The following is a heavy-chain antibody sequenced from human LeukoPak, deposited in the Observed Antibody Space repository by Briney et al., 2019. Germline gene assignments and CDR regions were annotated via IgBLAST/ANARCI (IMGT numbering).Heavy chain of an antibody. Sequence: GGSLRLSCAASGFTFDDYGMSWVRQAPGKGLEWVSGINWNGGSTVYADSVKGRFTISRDNAKNSLYLQMNSLRVEDTALYYCASTHYYYYYMDVWGKGTTVTVSS. J-gene: IGHJ6*03. CDR3: ASTHYYYYYMDV. CDR1: GFTFDDYG. V-gene: IGHV3-20*04. CDR2: INWNGGST.